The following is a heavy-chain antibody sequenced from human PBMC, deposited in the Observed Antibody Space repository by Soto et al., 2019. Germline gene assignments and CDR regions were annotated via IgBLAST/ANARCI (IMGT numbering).Heavy chain of an antibody. V-gene: IGHV4-30-4*08. CDR1: GGSISSSSYY. J-gene: IGHJ3*02. Sequence: PSETLSLTCTVSGGSISSSSYYWGWIRQPPGKGLEWIGYIYYSGSTYYNPSLKSRVTISVDTSKNQFSLKLSSVTAADTAVYYCARDINAFDIWGQGTMVTVSS. CDR2: IYYSGST. CDR3: ARDINAFDI. D-gene: IGHD1-20*01.